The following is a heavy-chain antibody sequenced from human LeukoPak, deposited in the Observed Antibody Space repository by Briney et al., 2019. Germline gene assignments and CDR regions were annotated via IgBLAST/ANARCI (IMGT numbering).Heavy chain of an antibody. Sequence: SETLSLTCTVSGGSISSYYWSWIRQPPGKGLEWIGYIDYSGSTNYNPSLKSRVTISLDTSKNQFSLKLSSVTAADTAVYYCARVIAAAGNPYYYYDMDVWGQGTTVTVSS. J-gene: IGHJ6*02. D-gene: IGHD6-13*01. V-gene: IGHV4-59*01. CDR2: IDYSGST. CDR3: ARVIAAAGNPYYYYDMDV. CDR1: GGSISSYY.